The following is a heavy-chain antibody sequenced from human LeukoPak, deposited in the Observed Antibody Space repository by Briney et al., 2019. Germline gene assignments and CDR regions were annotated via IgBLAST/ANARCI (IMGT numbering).Heavy chain of an antibody. V-gene: IGHV1-24*01. D-gene: IGHD3-10*01. CDR2: FDPEDGET. J-gene: IGHJ4*02. Sequence: ASVKVSCKVSGYTLTELSMHWVRQAPGKGLEWMGGFDPEDGETIYAQKFQGRVTMTEDTSTDTAYMELSSLRSEDTAVYYCATWAWYYYGSGSYTPFDYWGQGTLVTVSS. CDR1: GYTLTELS. CDR3: ATWAWYYYGSGSYTPFDY.